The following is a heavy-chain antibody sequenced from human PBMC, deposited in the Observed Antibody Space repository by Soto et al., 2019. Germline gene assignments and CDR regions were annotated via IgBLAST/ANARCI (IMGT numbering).Heavy chain of an antibody. D-gene: IGHD3-10*01. CDR3: ARGPRGYVYYHGMDV. J-gene: IGHJ6*02. CDR2: IDTSGTT. CDR1: GGSISSYY. Sequence: SETLSLTCTVSGGSISSYYVSWIRQSAGKGLEWIGRIDTSGTTNYNPSLKSRVTMSVDASKNHFSPNLSSVTAADTAVYYCARGPRGYVYYHGMDVWGQGTTVTVSS. V-gene: IGHV4-4*07.